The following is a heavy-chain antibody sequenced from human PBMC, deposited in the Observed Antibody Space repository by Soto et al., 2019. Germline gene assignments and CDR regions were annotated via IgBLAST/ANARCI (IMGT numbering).Heavy chain of an antibody. V-gene: IGHV1-46*01. CDR3: ARSQTISAALSMDV. CDR1: GYTLTRHT. Sequence: ASGKVSCKESGYTLTRHTMYWVRQAPGQGLEVMGLSDHNHNSAIYAQKFEGRVTMTSDTSTSTVYMEWRGLGSEDSAIYFCARSQTISAALSMDVWGQGTTVTVSS. D-gene: IGHD6-13*01. CDR2: SDHNHNSA. J-gene: IGHJ6*02.